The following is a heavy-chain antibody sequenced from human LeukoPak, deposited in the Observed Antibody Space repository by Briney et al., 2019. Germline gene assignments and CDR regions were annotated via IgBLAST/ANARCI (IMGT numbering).Heavy chain of an antibody. Sequence: SVKVSCKASGGTFSSYAISWVRQAPGQGLEWMGGIIPIFGTANYAQKFQGRVTITADESTSTAYMELSSLRSEDTAVYYCAREVCSGGSCYDCYYYYYMDVWGKGTTVTVSS. CDR1: GGTFSSYA. CDR3: AREVCSGGSCYDCYYYYYMDV. V-gene: IGHV1-69*13. D-gene: IGHD2-15*01. J-gene: IGHJ6*03. CDR2: IIPIFGTA.